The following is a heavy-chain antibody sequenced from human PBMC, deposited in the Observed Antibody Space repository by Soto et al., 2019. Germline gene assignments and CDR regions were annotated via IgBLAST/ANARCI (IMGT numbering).Heavy chain of an antibody. CDR3: AKVYSYDSSLAVDY. Sequence: QVQLVESGGGVVQPGRSLRLSCAASGFTFSSYGMHWVRQAPGKGLEWVAVISYDGSNKYYADSVKGRFTISRDNSKNTLYLQMNSLRAEDTAVYYCAKVYSYDSSLAVDYWGQGTLVTVSS. CDR2: ISYDGSNK. V-gene: IGHV3-30*18. CDR1: GFTFSSYG. D-gene: IGHD3-22*01. J-gene: IGHJ4*02.